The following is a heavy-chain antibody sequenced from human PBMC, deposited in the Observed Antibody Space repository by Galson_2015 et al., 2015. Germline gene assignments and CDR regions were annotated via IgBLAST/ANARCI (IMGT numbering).Heavy chain of an antibody. CDR2: ITSDTRTI. D-gene: IGHD6-19*01. J-gene: IGHJ4*02. CDR1: GFTFNIYS. CDR3: ARSVAGSFDN. Sequence: SLRLSCAASGFTFNIYSMNWVRQAPGKGLEWVSYITSDTRTIKYADSVRGRFTISRDNAKNSLYLQMNSLTDDDTAVYYCARSVAGSFDNRGQGTLVTVSS. V-gene: IGHV3-48*02.